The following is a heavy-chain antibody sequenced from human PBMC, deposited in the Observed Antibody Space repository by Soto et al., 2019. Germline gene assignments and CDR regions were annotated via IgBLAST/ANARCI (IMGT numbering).Heavy chain of an antibody. D-gene: IGHD3-3*01. J-gene: IGHJ4*01. Sequence: PGGSLRLSCAASGFRVSSSYMSWVRQAPGKGLEWVSVIYSAGSTYYADSVKDRFIISRDTSKNTLFLQMNSLRAEDTATYYCAKERSIYGVVSNFFDYWGHGTLVTVSS. CDR2: IYSAGST. V-gene: IGHV3-66*01. CDR3: AKERSIYGVVSNFFDY. CDR1: GFRVSSSY.